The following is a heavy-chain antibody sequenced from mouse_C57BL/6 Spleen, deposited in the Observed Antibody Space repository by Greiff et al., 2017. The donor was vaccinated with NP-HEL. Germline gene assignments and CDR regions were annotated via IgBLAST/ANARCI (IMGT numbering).Heavy chain of an antibody. Sequence: VQLQQSGAELARPVASVKMSSKAPGSPFTSYPMHWVKQRPGQGLEWIGYIKPSSGYTKYNQKFKDKATLTADKSSSTAYMQLSSLTSEDSAVYYCARRTMVTTTYFDVWGTGTTVTVSS. V-gene: IGHV1-4*01. D-gene: IGHD2-2*01. J-gene: IGHJ1*03. CDR1: GSPFTSYP. CDR3: ARRTMVTTTYFDV. CDR2: IKPSSGYT.